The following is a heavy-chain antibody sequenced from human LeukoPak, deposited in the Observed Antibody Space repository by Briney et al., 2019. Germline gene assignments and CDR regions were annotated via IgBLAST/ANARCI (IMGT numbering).Heavy chain of an antibody. J-gene: IGHJ6*03. CDR1: GGSFSGYY. D-gene: IGHD1-1*01. Sequence: PSETLSLTCAVYGGSFSGYYWSWIRQPPGKGLEWIGEINHSGSTNYNPSLKSRVTISVDTSKNQFSLKLSSVTAADTAVYYCARGWRDYYYYMDVWGKGTTVTVSS. CDR2: INHSGST. CDR3: ARGWRDYYYYMDV. V-gene: IGHV4-34*01.